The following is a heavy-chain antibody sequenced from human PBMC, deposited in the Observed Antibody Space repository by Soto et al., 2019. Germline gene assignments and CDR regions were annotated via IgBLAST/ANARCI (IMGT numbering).Heavy chain of an antibody. D-gene: IGHD3-10*01. Sequence: GGSLRSSFAASGFTLSSYAMSWVRQAPGKVLELVSAISGSGDSTYYADSVKGRFTISRDNSKNTLYLQMNSMRAEDTAVYYCAKIFPSYYFRPYGMGVWGQGTTVTVSS. V-gene: IGHV3-23*01. CDR2: ISGSGDST. CDR3: AKIFPSYYFRPYGMGV. CDR1: GFTLSSYA. J-gene: IGHJ6*02.